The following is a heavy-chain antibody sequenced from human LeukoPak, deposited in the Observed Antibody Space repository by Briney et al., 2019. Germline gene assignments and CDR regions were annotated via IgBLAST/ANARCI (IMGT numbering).Heavy chain of an antibody. CDR3: ARHVNSGYDDYNWFDP. D-gene: IGHD5-12*01. CDR2: IYTSGST. Sequence: PSETLSLTCTVSGGFISSYYWSWIRQPPGKGLEWIGYIYTSGSTNYNPSLKSRVTISVDTSKNQFSLKLSSVTAADTAVYYCARHVNSGYDDYNWFDPWGQGTLVTVSS. CDR1: GGFISSYY. J-gene: IGHJ5*02. V-gene: IGHV4-4*09.